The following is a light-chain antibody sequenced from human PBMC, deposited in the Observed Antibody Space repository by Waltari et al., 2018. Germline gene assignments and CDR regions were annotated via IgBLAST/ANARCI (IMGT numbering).Light chain of an antibody. Sequence: SVLYSSNNRNYLAWYQQKPGQPPKLLIYWASTRESGVPDRFSGSGSGTDFTLTISSLQAEDVAVYYCQQYYTTPLTFGGGTKVEXK. CDR3: QQYYTTPLT. J-gene: IGKJ4*01. CDR2: WAS. V-gene: IGKV4-1*01. CDR1: SVLYSSNNRNY.